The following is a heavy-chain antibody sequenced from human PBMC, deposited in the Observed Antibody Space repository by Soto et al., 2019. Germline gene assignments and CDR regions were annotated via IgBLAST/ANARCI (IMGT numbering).Heavy chain of an antibody. CDR1: GYTFTSYD. CDR2: MNPNSGNT. D-gene: IGHD1-20*01. CDR3: AGVGAFSRPYNPYYYYYGMDV. V-gene: IGHV1-8*01. Sequence: ASVKVSCKASGYTFTSYDINWVRQATGQGLEWMGWMNPNSGNTGYAQKFQGRVTMTRNTSISTAYMELSSLRSEDTAVYYCAGVGAFSRPYNPYYYYYGMDVWGQGTTVTVSS. J-gene: IGHJ6*02.